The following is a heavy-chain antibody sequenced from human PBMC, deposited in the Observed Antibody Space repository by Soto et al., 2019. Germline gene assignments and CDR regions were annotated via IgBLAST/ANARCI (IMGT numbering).Heavy chain of an antibody. Sequence: QLQLQESGPGLVKASETLSLTCSVSTNSLSDSASYWGWIRQPPGKGLEWLGTIYYSANTYHNPSLKSRVSPSVDKIKKQFSLRLRSVTVADTGVYYCAATSGTTSAFDVWGQGTTVAVSS. CDR2: IYYSANT. J-gene: IGHJ3*01. D-gene: IGHD1-1*01. CDR3: AATSGTTSAFDV. V-gene: IGHV4-39*01. CDR1: TNSLSDSASY.